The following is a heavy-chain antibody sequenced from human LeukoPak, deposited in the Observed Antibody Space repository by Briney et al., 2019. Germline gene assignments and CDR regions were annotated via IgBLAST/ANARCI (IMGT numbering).Heavy chain of an antibody. CDR2: IIPIFGTA. Sequence: ASVKVSCKASGGTFSSYAISWVRQAPGQGLEWMGGIIPIFGTANYAQKFQGRVTITTDESTSTAYMELSSLRSEDTAVYYCASMCSSTSCYTSWFDPWGQGTLVTVSS. V-gene: IGHV1-69*05. CDR1: GGTFSSYA. CDR3: ASMCSSTSCYTSWFDP. J-gene: IGHJ5*02. D-gene: IGHD2-2*02.